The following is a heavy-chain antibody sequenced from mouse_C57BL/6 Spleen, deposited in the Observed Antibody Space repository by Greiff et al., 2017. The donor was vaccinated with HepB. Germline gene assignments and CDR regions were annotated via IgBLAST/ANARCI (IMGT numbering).Heavy chain of an antibody. Sequence: VQLKQSGPELVKPGASVKISCKASGYTFTDYYMNWVKQSHGKSLEWIGDINPNNGGTSYNQKFKGKATLTVDKSSSTAYMELRSLTSEDSAVYYCARGANWYYFDYWGQGTTLTVSS. CDR3: ARGANWYYFDY. CDR1: GYTFTDYY. V-gene: IGHV1-26*01. J-gene: IGHJ2*01. CDR2: INPNNGGT. D-gene: IGHD4-1*01.